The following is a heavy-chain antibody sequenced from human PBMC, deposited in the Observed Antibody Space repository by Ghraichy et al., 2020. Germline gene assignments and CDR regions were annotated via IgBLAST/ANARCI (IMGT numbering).Heavy chain of an antibody. V-gene: IGHV3-23*01. CDR2: ISGSGGST. CDR3: AKGGSSSWYGGLYDY. CDR1: GFTFSSYA. D-gene: IGHD6-13*01. Sequence: GESLNISCAASGFTFSSYAMSWVRQAPGKGLEWVSAISGSGGSTYYADSVKGRFTISRDNSKNTLYLQMNSLRAEDTAVYYCAKGGSSSWYGGLYDYWGQGTLVTVSS. J-gene: IGHJ4*02.